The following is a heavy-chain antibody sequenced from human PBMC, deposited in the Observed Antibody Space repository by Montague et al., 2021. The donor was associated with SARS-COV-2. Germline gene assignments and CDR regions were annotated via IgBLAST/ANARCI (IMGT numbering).Heavy chain of an antibody. CDR2: INYIGDI. J-gene: IGHJ6*02. V-gene: IGHV4-59*01. CDR1: GGSINNYH. D-gene: IGHD3-10*01. Sequence: SETLSLTCSVSGGSINNYHWNWIRQSPGKGPEWIGYINYIGDINYNPSLRGRVTMSVDRSTNQFSLRLSSVTAADTAVYYCASGADDYYYAMDVWGQGTTVTVSS. CDR3: ASGADDYYYAMDV.